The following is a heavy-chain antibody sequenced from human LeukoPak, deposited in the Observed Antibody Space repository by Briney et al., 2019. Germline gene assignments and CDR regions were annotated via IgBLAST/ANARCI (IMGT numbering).Heavy chain of an antibody. D-gene: IGHD3-16*02. CDR2: ISGSGGST. CDR1: GFTFSSYA. Sequence: GGSVRLSCAASGFTFSSYAMSWVRQAPGKGLEWVSAISGSGGSTYYADSVKGRFTISRDNSKNTLYLQMNSLKTEDTAVYYCTTHYVWGSYHPGVSDYWGQGTLVTVSS. CDR3: TTHYVWGSYHPGVSDY. J-gene: IGHJ4*02. V-gene: IGHV3-23*01.